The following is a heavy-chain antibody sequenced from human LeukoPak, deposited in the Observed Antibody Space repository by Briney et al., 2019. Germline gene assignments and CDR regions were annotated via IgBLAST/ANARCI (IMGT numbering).Heavy chain of an antibody. Sequence: GGSLRLSFAFTGFTFHQYAMNWLRQVPGKGLEWVSHITGNAGSTRYADSVKGRFTISRDNSKNSLYLQLSSLRNDDTAFYYCVRSSYYFVYWVQGTLVTVSS. CDR1: GFTFHQYA. J-gene: IGHJ4*02. V-gene: IGHV3-43*02. CDR2: ITGNAGST. CDR3: VRSSYYFVY. D-gene: IGHD1-26*01.